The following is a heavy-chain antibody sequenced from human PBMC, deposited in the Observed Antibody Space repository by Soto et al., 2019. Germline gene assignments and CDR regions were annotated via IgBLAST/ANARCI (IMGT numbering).Heavy chain of an antibody. CDR3: ARQIYDSDTGPNFQYYFDS. D-gene: IGHD3-22*01. J-gene: IGHJ4*02. CDR1: GYSFAGYW. Sequence: GESLKISCKGSGYSFAGYWITWVRQKPGKGLEWMGRIDPSDSQTYCSPSFRGHVTISVTKSITTVFLQWSSLRASDAAMYYCARQIYDSDTGPNFQYYFDSWGQGTPVTVSS. CDR2: IDPSDSQT. V-gene: IGHV5-10-1*01.